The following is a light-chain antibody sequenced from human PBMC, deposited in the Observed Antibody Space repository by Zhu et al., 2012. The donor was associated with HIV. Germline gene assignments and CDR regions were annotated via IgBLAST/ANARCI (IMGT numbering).Light chain of an antibody. Sequence: EIVLTQSPGTLSLSPGERATLSCRASQSVRSRYLAWYQQKPGQAPRLLIYGASSRATGIPDRFSDGGSGTDFTLTFSRLEPEDFAVYYCQQYSSSSWYTFGQGTKVEIK. CDR1: QSVRSRY. CDR2: GAS. J-gene: IGKJ2*01. CDR3: QQYSSSSWYT. V-gene: IGKV3-20*01.